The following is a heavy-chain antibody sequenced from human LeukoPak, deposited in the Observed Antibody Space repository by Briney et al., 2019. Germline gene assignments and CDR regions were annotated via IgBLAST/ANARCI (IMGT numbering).Heavy chain of an antibody. CDR3: ARDNGSGGWYLDWFDP. CDR2: INPNSGGT. CDR1: GYTFTGYY. D-gene: IGHD6-19*01. V-gene: IGHV1-2*02. J-gene: IGHJ5*02. Sequence: GASVKVSCKASGYTFTGYYMHWVRQAPGQGLEWMGWINPNSGGTNYAQKFQGRVTMTRDTSISTACMELSRLRSDDTAVYYCARDNGSGGWYLDWFDPWGQGTLVTVSS.